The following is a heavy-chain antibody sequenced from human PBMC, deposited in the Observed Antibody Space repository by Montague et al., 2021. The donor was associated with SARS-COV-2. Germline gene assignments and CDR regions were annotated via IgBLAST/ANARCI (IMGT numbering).Heavy chain of an antibody. CDR3: ARDPLDYGLWSSGSYYNAYYYYYGMDV. J-gene: IGHJ6*02. D-gene: IGHD3-10*01. Sequence: SLRLSCAASGFTFSSYNMNWVRQAPGKGLEWVSSISSSSSYIYYADSVKGRFTISRDNAKNSPYLQMNSLRAEDTAVYYCARDPLDYGLWSSGSYYNAYYYYYGMDVWGQGTTVTVSS. V-gene: IGHV3-21*01. CDR2: ISSSSSYI. CDR1: GFTFSSYN.